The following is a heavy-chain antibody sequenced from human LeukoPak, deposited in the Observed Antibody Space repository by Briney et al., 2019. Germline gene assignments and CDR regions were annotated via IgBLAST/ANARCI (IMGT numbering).Heavy chain of an antibody. J-gene: IGHJ5*02. CDR2: INHSGST. V-gene: IGHV4-34*01. D-gene: IGHD6-19*01. CDR1: GGSFSGYY. CDR3: ARGHGSGWWLNNWFDP. Sequence: SETLSLTCDVYGGSFSGYYWSWIRQPPGKGLEWIGEINHSGSTNYNPSLKSRVTISVDTSKNQFSLKLSSVTAADTAVYYCARGHGSGWWLNNWFDPWGQGTLVTVSS.